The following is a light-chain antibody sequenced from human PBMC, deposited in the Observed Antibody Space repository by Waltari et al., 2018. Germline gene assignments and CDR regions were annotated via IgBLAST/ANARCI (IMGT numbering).Light chain of an antibody. J-gene: IGKJ4*01. V-gene: IGKV3-20*01. CDR1: QSVSSSS. CDR3: QQYDGSVLT. Sequence: LVLTQSPDTLSLSPGERATLSCRASQSVSSSSLVWLQQNPGQATRLVIYGTSNRATGFPDRFSGSGSGTDFTLTISRLEPEDFAMYYCQQYDGSVLTFGGGTKVEL. CDR2: GTS.